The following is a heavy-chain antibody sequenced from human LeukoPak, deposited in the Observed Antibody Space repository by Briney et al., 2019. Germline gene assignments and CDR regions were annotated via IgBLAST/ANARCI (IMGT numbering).Heavy chain of an antibody. Sequence: VGSLRLSCTTSGIIFRNYWIHWVRQAPGKGLVWVSHITQDGSSTFYADSVKGRFTTSRDNAKNTVFLQMNSLTAEDTGVYYCATDDYMGLRYWGQGILVTVSS. J-gene: IGHJ4*02. CDR2: ITQDGSST. CDR3: ATDDYMGLRY. V-gene: IGHV3-74*01. CDR1: GIIFRNYW. D-gene: IGHD4-11*01.